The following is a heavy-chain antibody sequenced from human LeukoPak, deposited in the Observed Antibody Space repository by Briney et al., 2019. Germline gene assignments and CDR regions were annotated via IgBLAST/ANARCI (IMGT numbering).Heavy chain of an antibody. Sequence: GGSLRLSCAASGFTFSSYGMHWVRQAPGKGLEWVAVISYDGSNKYYADSVKGRFTISRDNSKNTLYLQMNSLRAEDTAVYYCARDLGYSSGYHPFDYWGQGTLVTVSS. D-gene: IGHD3-22*01. CDR2: ISYDGSNK. V-gene: IGHV3-30*03. J-gene: IGHJ4*02. CDR3: ARDLGYSSGYHPFDY. CDR1: GFTFSSYG.